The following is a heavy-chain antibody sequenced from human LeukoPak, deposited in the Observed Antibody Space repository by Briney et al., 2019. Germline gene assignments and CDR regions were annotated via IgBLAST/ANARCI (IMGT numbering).Heavy chain of an antibody. CDR3: TSNRGTYNWFDP. J-gene: IGHJ5*02. Sequence: GGSLKLSCAPSGFTFSGSAADWVRQSSGKGLEWVGHIDKKDNLYATAYAESVKGRFTISRDDSKDTAFLHMDSLKTEDTALYYCTSNRGTYNWFDPWGQGTLVTVSS. CDR2: IDKKDNLYAT. D-gene: IGHD2/OR15-2a*01. V-gene: IGHV3-73*01. CDR1: GFTFSGSA.